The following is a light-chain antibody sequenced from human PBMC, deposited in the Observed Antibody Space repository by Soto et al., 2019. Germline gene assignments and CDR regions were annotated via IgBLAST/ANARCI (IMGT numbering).Light chain of an antibody. V-gene: IGKV3-20*01. CDR2: GAS. Sequence: EIVLTQPPGTLSLSPGERATLSCRASQSVSSSYLAWYQQKPGQAPRLLIYGASSRATGIPDRFSGSGSGTDFTLTISRLEPEDFAVYYCQQYGSSHRTFGQGTKVEIK. J-gene: IGKJ1*01. CDR3: QQYGSSHRT. CDR1: QSVSSSY.